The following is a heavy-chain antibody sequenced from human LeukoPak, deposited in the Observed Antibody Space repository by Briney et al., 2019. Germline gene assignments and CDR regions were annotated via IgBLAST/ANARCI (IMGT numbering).Heavy chain of an antibody. CDR1: GFTFSNYW. V-gene: IGHV3-7*01. J-gene: IGHJ4*02. CDR2: IKQEGTEK. D-gene: IGHD3-3*01. Sequence: PGGSLRLSCVVSGFTFSNYWMSWVRQAPGKGLEWVANIKQEGTEKYYVDSVKDRFTVSKDNAKNSLYLQMNSLRAEDTAVYYCARAPILYYDFWSGWAPFDYWGQGTLVTVSS. CDR3: ARAPILYYDFWSGWAPFDY.